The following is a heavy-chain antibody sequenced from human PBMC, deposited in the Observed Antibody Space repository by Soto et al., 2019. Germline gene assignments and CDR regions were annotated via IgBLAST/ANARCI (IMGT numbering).Heavy chain of an antibody. Sequence: QVQLQESGPGLVKPSETLSLTCTVSGGSISSYYWSWIRQPAGKGLEWIGRIYTSGSTNYNPSLKSLVTMSVDTSKNQFSLQLSSVTAADTAVYYCARGGTGTDYYYYYGMDVWGQGTTVTVSS. V-gene: IGHV4-4*07. CDR3: ARGGTGTDYYYYYGMDV. J-gene: IGHJ6*02. CDR2: IYTSGST. D-gene: IGHD1-1*01. CDR1: GGSISSYY.